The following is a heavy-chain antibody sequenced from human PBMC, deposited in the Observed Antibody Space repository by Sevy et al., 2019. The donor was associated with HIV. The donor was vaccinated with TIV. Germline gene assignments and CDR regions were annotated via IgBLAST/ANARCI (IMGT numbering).Heavy chain of an antibody. CDR1: GFTFSSYG. D-gene: IGHD4-17*01. J-gene: IGHJ6*02. V-gene: IGHV3-30*18. CDR2: ISYDGSNK. Sequence: GGSLRLSCAASGFTFSSYGMHWVRQAPGKGLEWVAVISYDGSNKYYADSVKGRFTISRDNSKNTLYLQMNSLRAEDTAVYYCAKFQGATVTTLGDYYYYYGMDVWGQGTTVTVSS. CDR3: AKFQGATVTTLGDYYYYYGMDV.